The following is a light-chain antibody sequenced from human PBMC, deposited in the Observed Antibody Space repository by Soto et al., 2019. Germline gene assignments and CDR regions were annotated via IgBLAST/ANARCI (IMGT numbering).Light chain of an antibody. Sequence: DIVMTQSPDSLAVSLGERATINCKSSQSVLYSSNNKNYLAWYQQKPGQPPKLLIYWASTRESGVPERFSGSGSGTDFTLTISSLQAEDVAVYYCQQYYSTRLWTFGQGTKVEIK. CDR2: WAS. J-gene: IGKJ1*01. CDR1: QSVLYSSNNKNY. CDR3: QQYYSTRLWT. V-gene: IGKV4-1*01.